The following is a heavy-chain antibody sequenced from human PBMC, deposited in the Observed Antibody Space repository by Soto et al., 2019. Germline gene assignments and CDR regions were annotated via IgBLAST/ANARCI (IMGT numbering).Heavy chain of an antibody. D-gene: IGHD3-10*01. Sequence: PGGSLRLSCAASGFFFSTYAMTWVRRAPGRGLERISTILRDETPFYTDSVKGRFTISIDNVRGTLYMQMNGLRVEDAAQYYCAKDLFPTSGQRFFFESWGQGTLVTVSS. CDR2: ILRDETP. CDR1: GFFFSTYA. CDR3: AKDLFPTSGQRFFFES. V-gene: IGHV3-23*01. J-gene: IGHJ4*02.